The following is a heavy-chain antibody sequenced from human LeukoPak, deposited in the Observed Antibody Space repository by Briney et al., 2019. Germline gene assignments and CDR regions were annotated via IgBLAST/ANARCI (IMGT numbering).Heavy chain of an antibody. Sequence: ASVKVSCKASGYTFASYYMHWVRQAPGQGLEWMGIINPSGGSTSYAQKFQGRVTMTRDTSTSTVYMELSSLRSEDTAVYYCARAGTWIPQDYWGQGTLVTVSS. CDR3: ARAGTWIPQDY. D-gene: IGHD5-18*01. CDR1: GYTFASYY. CDR2: INPSGGST. J-gene: IGHJ4*02. V-gene: IGHV1-46*01.